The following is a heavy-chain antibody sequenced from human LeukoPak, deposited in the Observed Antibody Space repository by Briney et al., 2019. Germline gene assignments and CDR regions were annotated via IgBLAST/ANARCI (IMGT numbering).Heavy chain of an antibody. CDR2: IYYSGRT. CDR1: GGSISSSSNY. D-gene: IGHD1-1*01. V-gene: IGHV4-39*01. Sequence: SETLSLTCTVSGGSISSSSNYWGWIRQPPGKGLEWIGTIYYSGRTYYNPSLKSRVTISVDTSKNQFSLRLSSVTAADTAVYYCARHLQLLAWFDPWGQGTLVTVSS. J-gene: IGHJ5*02. CDR3: ARHLQLLAWFDP.